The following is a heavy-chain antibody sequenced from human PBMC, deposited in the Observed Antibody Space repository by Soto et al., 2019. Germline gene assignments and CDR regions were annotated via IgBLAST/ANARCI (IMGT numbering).Heavy chain of an antibody. J-gene: IGHJ6*02. D-gene: IGHD2-2*01. CDR1: GGTFSRYA. V-gene: IGHV1-69*05. Sequence: SVKVSCKASGGTFSRYAISWVRPAPGQRLEWMGGIIPIFGTANYAQKFQGWVTMTRDTSISTAYMELSRLRSDDTAVYYCARGYCSSTSCSGVDAYYYYGMDVWGQGTTVTVSS. CDR2: IIPIFGTA. CDR3: ARGYCSSTSCSGVDAYYYYGMDV.